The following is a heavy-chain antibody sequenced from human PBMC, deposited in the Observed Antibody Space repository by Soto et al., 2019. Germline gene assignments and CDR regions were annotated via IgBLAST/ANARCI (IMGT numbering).Heavy chain of an antibody. J-gene: IGHJ6*02. CDR3: AKDSHSSGWDTGSMGV. D-gene: IGHD6-19*01. CDR2: ISWDGGST. V-gene: IGHV3-43*01. CDR1: GFTFDDYT. Sequence: PGGSLRLSCAASGFTFDDYTMHWVRQAPGKGLEWVSLISWDGGSTYYADSVKGRFTISRDNSKNSLYLQMNSLRTEDTALYYCAKDSHSSGWDTGSMGVWGQGTTVTVSS.